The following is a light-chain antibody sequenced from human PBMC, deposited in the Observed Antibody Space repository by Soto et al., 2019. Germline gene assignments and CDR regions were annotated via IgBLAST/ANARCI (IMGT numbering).Light chain of an antibody. Sequence: EIVLTQSPGTLSLSPGERATLSCRASQTISNSLLAWYQQKPGQSPRLLIYGASSRATGIPDRFIGSGSGTDFTLTSSRLEPEDFAVYACQQYGRAPITFGQGTRLEIK. CDR1: QTISNSL. J-gene: IGKJ5*01. CDR2: GAS. V-gene: IGKV3-20*01. CDR3: QQYGRAPIT.